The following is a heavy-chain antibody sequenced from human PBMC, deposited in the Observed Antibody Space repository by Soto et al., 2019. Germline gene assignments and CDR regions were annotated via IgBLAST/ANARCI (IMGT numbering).Heavy chain of an antibody. CDR3: ARDIRGFSRALDY. J-gene: IGHJ4*02. CDR1: GGSVNSDNYY. Sequence: PSETLSLTCNVSGGSVNSDNYYWTWVRQPPGKGLGWIGNIHNSGTTNYNPSLQNRVTISIDTSKNQYSLKLTSVTAADAALYYCARDIRGFSRALDYWGRGTPVTVSS. V-gene: IGHV4-61*01. D-gene: IGHD5-18*01. CDR2: IHNSGTT.